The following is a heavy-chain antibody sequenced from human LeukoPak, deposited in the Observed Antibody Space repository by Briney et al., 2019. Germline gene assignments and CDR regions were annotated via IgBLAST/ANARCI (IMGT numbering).Heavy chain of an antibody. Sequence: SETLSLTCTVSGGSISSRPYCWGWIRQPPGKGLEWIGSIYYSGSTYYNPSLKSRVTISVDTSKNQFSLKLSSVTAADTAVYYCARTTTAFDIWGQGTMVTVSS. V-gene: IGHV4-39*07. D-gene: IGHD4-17*01. CDR2: IYYSGST. CDR1: GGSISSRPYC. CDR3: ARTTTAFDI. J-gene: IGHJ3*02.